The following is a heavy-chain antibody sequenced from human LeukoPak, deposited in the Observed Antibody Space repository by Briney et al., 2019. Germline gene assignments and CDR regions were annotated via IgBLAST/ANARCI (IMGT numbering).Heavy chain of an antibody. V-gene: IGHV3-23*01. Sequence: GGSLRLSCAASGFTFSSNALSWVRQAPGKGLEWVSTISGSGGNTYYADSVKGWFTISRDNPAKTLYLQMNSLRAEDTAEYYCARKVASGDYYFDYRGQGTLVTVSS. CDR1: GFTFSSNA. CDR2: ISGSGGNT. J-gene: IGHJ4*02. CDR3: ARKVASGDYYFDY. D-gene: IGHD1-26*01.